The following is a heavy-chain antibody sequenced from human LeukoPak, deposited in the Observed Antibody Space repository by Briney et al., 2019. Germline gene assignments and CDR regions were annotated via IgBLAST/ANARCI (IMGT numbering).Heavy chain of an antibody. CDR3: ASRKRGNSYGSSEYFDY. CDR1: GGSFSGYY. J-gene: IGHJ4*02. Sequence: SETLSLTCAVYGGSFSGYYWSWTRQPPGKGLEWIGEINHSGSTNYNPSLKSRVTISVDTSKNQFSLKLSSVTAADTAVYYCASRKRGNSYGSSEYFDYWGQGTLVTVSS. V-gene: IGHV4-34*01. CDR2: INHSGST. D-gene: IGHD5-18*01.